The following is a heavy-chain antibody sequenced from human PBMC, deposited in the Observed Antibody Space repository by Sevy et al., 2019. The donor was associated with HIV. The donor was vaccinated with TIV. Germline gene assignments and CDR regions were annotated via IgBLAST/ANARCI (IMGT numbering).Heavy chain of an antibody. J-gene: IGHJ4*01. D-gene: IGHD3-3*01. CDR3: TTSFGVIAGDDFDY. V-gene: IGHV3-7*01. CDR1: GFTLSTTW. CDR2: INQDGGAK. Sequence: GGSLRLSCAASGFTLSTTWMTWVRQAPGKGLEWVANINQDGGAKYYVDSVKGRFTISRDNTKNSLYLQMRSLRVEDTAVYYCTTSFGVIAGDDFDYWGQGTLVTVYS.